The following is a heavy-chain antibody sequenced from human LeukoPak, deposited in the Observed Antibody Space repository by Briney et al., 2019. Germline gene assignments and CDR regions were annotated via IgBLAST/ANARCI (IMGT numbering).Heavy chain of an antibody. D-gene: IGHD2-2*01. Sequence: PGGSLRLSCAASGFTFSSYAMSWVRQAPGKGLEWVSAISGSGGSTYYADSVKGRFTISRDNSKNTLYLQMNSLRAEDTALYYCAKAFTLCSSTSCAGLEAFDIWGQGTMVTVSS. V-gene: IGHV3-23*01. CDR1: GFTFSSYA. CDR2: ISGSGGST. J-gene: IGHJ3*02. CDR3: AKAFTLCSSTSCAGLEAFDI.